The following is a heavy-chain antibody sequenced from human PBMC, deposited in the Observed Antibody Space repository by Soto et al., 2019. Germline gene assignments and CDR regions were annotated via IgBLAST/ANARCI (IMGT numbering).Heavy chain of an antibody. Sequence: QVQVVEFGGGVVQPGRSLRLSCAASGFTFRSYAMHWVRQAPGKGLEWVAVISYDGVTIYHADSVKGRFTISRYNYKDTLYLQMDSLRAADMAVYYCARGHTTNWYYSYFGMDVWGQGTTVTVSS. CDR3: ARGHTTNWYYSYFGMDV. D-gene: IGHD1-1*01. CDR1: GFTFRSYA. CDR2: ISYDGVTI. V-gene: IGHV3-30*03. J-gene: IGHJ6*02.